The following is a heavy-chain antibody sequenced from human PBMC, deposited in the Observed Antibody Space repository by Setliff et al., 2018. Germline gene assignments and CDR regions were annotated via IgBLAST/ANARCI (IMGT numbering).Heavy chain of an antibody. J-gene: IGHJ1*01. D-gene: IGHD3-22*01. Sequence: SETLSLTCAVYGGSFSGYYWSWIRQPPGKGLEWIGEINHSGSTNYNPSLKSRVTISVDTSKNQFSLKLSSVTAADTAVYYCARHQNPNYYDSSGYSGHFQHWGQGTLVTVSS. CDR2: INHSGST. V-gene: IGHV4-34*01. CDR3: ARHQNPNYYDSSGYSGHFQH. CDR1: GGSFSGYY.